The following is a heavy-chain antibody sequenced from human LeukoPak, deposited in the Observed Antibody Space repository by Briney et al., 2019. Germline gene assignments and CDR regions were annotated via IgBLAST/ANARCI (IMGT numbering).Heavy chain of an antibody. CDR3: AKGSYYYDSSGYGVAFDI. CDR1: GFTFDDYA. V-gene: IGHV3-9*03. Sequence: GGSLRLSCAASGFTFDDYAMHRVRQAPGKGLEWVSGISWNSGSIGYADSVKGRFTISRDNAKNSLYLQMNSLRAEDMALYYCAKGSYYYDSSGYGVAFDIWGQGTMVTVSS. D-gene: IGHD3-22*01. J-gene: IGHJ3*02. CDR2: ISWNSGSI.